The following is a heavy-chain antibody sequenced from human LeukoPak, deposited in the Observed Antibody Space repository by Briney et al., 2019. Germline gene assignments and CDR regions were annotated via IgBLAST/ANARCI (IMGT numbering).Heavy chain of an antibody. CDR2: IYSTGST. CDR1: GGSISSYY. Sequence: PSETLSLTCTVSGGSISSYYWSWIRQPPGKGLEWVGYIYSTGSTNYNPSLKSRVTISLDTSKNQSSLKLSSVTAADTAVYYCASAVSQWPSWFDPWGQGTLVTVSS. J-gene: IGHJ5*02. V-gene: IGHV4-59*01. D-gene: IGHD6-19*01. CDR3: ASAVSQWPSWFDP.